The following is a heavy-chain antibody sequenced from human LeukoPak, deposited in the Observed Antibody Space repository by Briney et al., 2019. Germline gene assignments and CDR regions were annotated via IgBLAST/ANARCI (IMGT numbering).Heavy chain of an antibody. J-gene: IGHJ4*02. CDR3: ARDLILTGYYRPAGGDY. CDR2: INPNSGGT. D-gene: IGHD3-9*01. V-gene: IGHV1-2*02. CDR1: GYTFTGYY. Sequence: GASVKVSCKASGYTFTGYYMHWVRQAPGQGLEWMGWINPNSGGTDYAQKFQGRVTMTRDTSISTAYMELSRLRSDDTAVYYCARDLILTGYYRPAGGDYWGQGTLVTVSS.